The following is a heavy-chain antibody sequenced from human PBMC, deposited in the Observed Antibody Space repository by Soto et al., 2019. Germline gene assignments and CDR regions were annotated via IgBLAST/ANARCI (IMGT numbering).Heavy chain of an antibody. D-gene: IGHD6-6*01. CDR1: GYTFTGYY. CDR3: ARSAEGLVRSSSSTHFDY. J-gene: IGHJ4*02. CDR2: INPNSGGT. V-gene: IGHV1-2*04. Sequence: GASVKVSCKASGYTFTGYYMHWVRQAPGQGLEWMGWINPNSGGTNYAQKFQGWVTMTRDTSISTAYMELSRLRSDDTAVYYCARSAEGLVRSSSSTHFDYWGQGTLVTVSS.